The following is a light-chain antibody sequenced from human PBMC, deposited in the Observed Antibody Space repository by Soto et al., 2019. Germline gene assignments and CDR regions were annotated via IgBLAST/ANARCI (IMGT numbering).Light chain of an antibody. CDR3: QQDYNLPFT. CDR2: AAS. Sequence: AIQVTQSPCSLSASVGDRVTITCRASQAIRTDLGWYQQKPGKAPKLLIFAASNLHSGVPSRFSGSGSGTDFTLTINNLQAEDFAVYYCQQDYNLPFTFGQGTRLEIK. CDR1: QAIRTD. V-gene: IGKV1-6*01. J-gene: IGKJ5*01.